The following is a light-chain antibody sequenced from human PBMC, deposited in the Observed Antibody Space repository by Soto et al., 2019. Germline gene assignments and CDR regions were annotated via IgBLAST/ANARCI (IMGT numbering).Light chain of an antibody. V-gene: IGKV4-1*01. CDR2: WAS. CDR3: HHHQSLPSS. Sequence: EIVLTQSPDSLAVSLGERATIKCKSSQSVLHSPNNKNYLAWFQQRPGQPPSLLISWASARESGVPDRFSGAGSGTDFTLTITGLQPEDVAMYYCHHHQSLPSSFGRGTKLEIK. CDR1: QSVLHSPNNKNY. J-gene: IGKJ2*01.